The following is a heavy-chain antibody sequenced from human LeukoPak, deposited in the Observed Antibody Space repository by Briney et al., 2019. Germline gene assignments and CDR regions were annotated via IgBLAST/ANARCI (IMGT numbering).Heavy chain of an antibody. CDR1: GFTFSSYA. J-gene: IGHJ4*02. V-gene: IGHV3-23*01. CDR2: ISGSGGST. Sequence: GGSLRLSCAASGFTFSSYAMSCVRQAPGKGLEWVSAISGSGGSTYYADSVQGRFTISRDNSKNTLYLQMNSLRAEDTAVYYCANPLRYQLPVDYWGQGTLVTVSS. CDR3: ANPLRYQLPVDY. D-gene: IGHD2-2*01.